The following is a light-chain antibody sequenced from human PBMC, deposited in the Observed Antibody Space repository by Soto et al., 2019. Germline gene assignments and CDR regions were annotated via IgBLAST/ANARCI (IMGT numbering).Light chain of an antibody. V-gene: IGLV2-18*02. CDR1: SSDVGNYNR. CDR2: EVS. Sequence: ALTQPPSVSGSPGQSVTISCTGTSSDVGNYNRVPWYQQPPGTAPKVIIYEVSNRPSGVPDRFSGSKSGNTASLTISGLQAEDEADYYCSSYTSSSTYVFGTGTKLTVL. J-gene: IGLJ1*01. CDR3: SSYTSSSTYV.